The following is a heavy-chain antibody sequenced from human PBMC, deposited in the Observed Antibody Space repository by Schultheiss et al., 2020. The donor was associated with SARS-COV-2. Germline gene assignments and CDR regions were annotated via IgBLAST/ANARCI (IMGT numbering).Heavy chain of an antibody. D-gene: IGHD1-26*01. J-gene: IGHJ6*03. CDR3: ARVGSGIVNRGYYYYMDV. V-gene: IGHV3-30*04. CDR2: ISYDGSNK. CDR1: GFTFSSYA. Sequence: GGSLRLSCAASGFTFSSYAMHWVRQAPGKGLEWVAVISYDGSNKYYADSVKGRFTISRDNSKNTLYFQMNSLRAEDTAMYYCARVGSGIVNRGYYYYMDVWGKGTTVTVSS.